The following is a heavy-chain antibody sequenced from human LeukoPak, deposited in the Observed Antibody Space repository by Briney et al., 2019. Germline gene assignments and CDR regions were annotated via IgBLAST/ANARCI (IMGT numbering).Heavy chain of an antibody. CDR1: GGSFSGYY. D-gene: IGHD3-10*01. Sequence: TSETLSLTCAVYGGSFSGYYWSWIRQPPGKGLEWIGEISHSGSTNYNPSLKSRVTISVDTSKNQFSLKLSSVTAADTAVYYCARGRYYGSGSYYYFDYWGQGTLVTVSS. V-gene: IGHV4-34*01. CDR2: ISHSGST. J-gene: IGHJ4*02. CDR3: ARGRYYGSGSYYYFDY.